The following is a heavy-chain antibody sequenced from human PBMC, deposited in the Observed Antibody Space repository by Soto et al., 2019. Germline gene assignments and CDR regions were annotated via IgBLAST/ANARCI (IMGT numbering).Heavy chain of an antibody. V-gene: IGHV3-7*03. CDR1: GFTFSSYW. CDR3: ARDSLGASFDY. Sequence: VQLVESGGGVVQPGRSLRLSCAASGFTFSSYWMSWVRQAPGKGLEWVANIKQDGSEKYYVDSVKGRFTISRDNAKNSLYLQMNSLSAEDTAVYYCARDSLGASFDYWGQGTLVTVSS. D-gene: IGHD1-26*01. J-gene: IGHJ4*02. CDR2: IKQDGSEK.